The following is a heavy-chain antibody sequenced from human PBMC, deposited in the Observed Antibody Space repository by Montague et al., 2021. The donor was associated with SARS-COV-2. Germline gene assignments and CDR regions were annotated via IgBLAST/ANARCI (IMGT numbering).Heavy chain of an antibody. Sequence: SLRLSCAASGFTFSRFVMTWVRQAPGKGLEYVAAIRQNGESRHYEYPVKDRSIISRDNSQNTLYLQMGSLRTEDSAVYFCARTPREWGSAQYFDYWGQGALVTVSS. CDR2: IRQNGESR. CDR1: GFTFSRFV. J-gene: IGHJ4*02. CDR3: ARTPREWGSAQYFDY. V-gene: IGHV3-64*01. D-gene: IGHD1-26*01.